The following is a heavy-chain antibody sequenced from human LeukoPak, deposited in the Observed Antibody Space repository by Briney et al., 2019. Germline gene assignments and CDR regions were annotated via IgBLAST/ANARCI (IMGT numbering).Heavy chain of an antibody. CDR2: IRYDGSNK. Sequence: GGSLRLSCAASGFTFSSYGMHWVRQAPGKGLEWVAFIRYDGSNKYYADSVKGRFTISRDNAKNSLYLQMNSLRAEDTAVYYCASRFGGYDYEGPYWGQGTLVTVSS. J-gene: IGHJ4*02. CDR3: ASRFGGYDYEGPY. D-gene: IGHD5-12*01. CDR1: GFTFSSYG. V-gene: IGHV3-30*02.